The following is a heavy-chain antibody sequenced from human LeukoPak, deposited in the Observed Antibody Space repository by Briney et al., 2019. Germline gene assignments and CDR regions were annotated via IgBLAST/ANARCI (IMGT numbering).Heavy chain of an antibody. CDR2: IYYSGST. J-gene: IGHJ4*02. CDR1: GGSISSSSYY. Sequence: PSETLSLTCTVSGGSISSSSYYWGWIRQPPGKGLEWIGSIYYSGSTYYNPSLKSRVTISVDTSKNQFSLRLSSVTAADTAVYYCARLVTYYHGSGSPNFDYWGQGTLVTVSS. CDR3: ARLVTYYHGSGSPNFDY. D-gene: IGHD3-10*01. V-gene: IGHV4-39*01.